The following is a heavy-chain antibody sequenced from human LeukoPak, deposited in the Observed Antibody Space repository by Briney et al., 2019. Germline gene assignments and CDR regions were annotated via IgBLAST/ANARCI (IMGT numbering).Heavy chain of an antibody. V-gene: IGHV3-30-3*01. J-gene: IGHJ4*02. Sequence: GGSLRLSCAASGFTFSSSAMHWVRQAPGKGLEWVAVISYDGSNKYYAESVKGRFTISRDNPKNTLYLQMNSLRAEDTAVYYCAKGVSSWYPPHFDYWGQGTLITVSS. CDR3: AKGVSSWYPPHFDY. CDR2: ISYDGSNK. D-gene: IGHD6-13*01. CDR1: GFTFSSSA.